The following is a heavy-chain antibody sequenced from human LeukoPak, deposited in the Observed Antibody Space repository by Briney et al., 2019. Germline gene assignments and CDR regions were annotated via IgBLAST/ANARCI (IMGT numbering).Heavy chain of an antibody. Sequence: GGSLRLSCAASGFTFSSYGMHWVRQAPGKGLEWVAVISYDGSNKYYADSVKGRFTISRDNSKNTLYLQMNSLRAEDTAVYYCAREGYMGPFDYWGQGTLVTVSS. CDR2: ISYDGSNK. J-gene: IGHJ4*02. D-gene: IGHD6-13*01. CDR3: AREGYMGPFDY. CDR1: GFTFSSYG. V-gene: IGHV3-30*03.